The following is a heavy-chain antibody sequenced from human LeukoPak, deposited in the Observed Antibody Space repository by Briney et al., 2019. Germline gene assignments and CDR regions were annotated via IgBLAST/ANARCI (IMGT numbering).Heavy chain of an antibody. CDR1: GFTFSSYA. D-gene: IGHD6-19*01. V-gene: IGHV3-23*01. Sequence: GGSLRLSCAASGFTFSSYAMGWVRQAPGKGLEWVSAISGSGGSTYYADSVKGRFTISRDNSKNTLYLQMNSLRAEDTAVYYCAKDWRQWLVGIDYWGQGALVTVSS. J-gene: IGHJ4*02. CDR3: AKDWRQWLVGIDY. CDR2: ISGSGGST.